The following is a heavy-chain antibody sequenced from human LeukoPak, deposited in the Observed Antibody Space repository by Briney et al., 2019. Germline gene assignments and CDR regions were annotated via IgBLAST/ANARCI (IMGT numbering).Heavy chain of an antibody. CDR3: AKVARNVVAATNDAFDF. Sequence: PGGSLRLSCAASGFTFSTYWMHWVRQAPGKGLVWVSHIQSDGSSTTYADSVKGRFTISRDKSKNTVYLQMNSLRAEDTAVYYCAKVARNVVAATNDAFDFWGQGTMVTVSS. CDR2: IQSDGSST. J-gene: IGHJ3*01. CDR1: GFTFSTYW. V-gene: IGHV3-74*01. D-gene: IGHD2-2*01.